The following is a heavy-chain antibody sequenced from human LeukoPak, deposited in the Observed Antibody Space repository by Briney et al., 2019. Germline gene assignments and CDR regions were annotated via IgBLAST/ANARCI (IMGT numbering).Heavy chain of an antibody. Sequence: PGGSPRLSCAASGFTFSTYTMTWVRQAPGKGLEWVSSISSSSRYIYSADSMKGLFTISRDNARNSVYLQMNSLRAEDTAVYYCARSRSALDSWGQGTLVTVSS. CDR3: ARSRSALDS. V-gene: IGHV3-21*01. J-gene: IGHJ5*01. D-gene: IGHD2-2*01. CDR2: ISSSSRYI. CDR1: GFTFSTYT.